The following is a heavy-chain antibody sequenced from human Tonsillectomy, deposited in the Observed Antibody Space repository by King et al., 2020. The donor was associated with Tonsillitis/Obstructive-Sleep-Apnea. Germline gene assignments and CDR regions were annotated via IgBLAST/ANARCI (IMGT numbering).Heavy chain of an antibody. J-gene: IGHJ4*02. CDR3: ARDGVRGYSNYGRPGKN. CDR2: IKQDGSEK. CDR1: GFTFSSYW. Sequence: VQLVESGGGLVQPGGSLRLSCAASGFTFSSYWMSWVRQAPGKGLEWVANIKQDGSEKYYVDSVKGRFTISRDNAKNSLYLQMNSLRAEDTAVYYCARDGVRGYSNYGRPGKNWGQGTLVTVSS. V-gene: IGHV3-7*03. D-gene: IGHD4-11*01.